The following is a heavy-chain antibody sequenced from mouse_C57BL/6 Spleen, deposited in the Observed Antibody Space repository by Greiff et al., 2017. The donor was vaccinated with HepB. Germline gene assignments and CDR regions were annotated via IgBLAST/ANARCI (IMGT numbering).Heavy chain of an antibody. V-gene: IGHV1-82*01. CDR2: IYPGDGDT. J-gene: IGHJ3*01. Sequence: VQLQQSGPELVKPGASVKISCKASGYAFSSSWMNWVKQRPGKGLEWIGRIYPGDGDTNYNGKFKGKATLTADKSSSTAYMQLSSLTSEDSAVYFCARDYTTWFAYWGQGTLVTVSA. CDR3: ARDYTTWFAY. CDR1: GYAFSSSW. D-gene: IGHD2-12*01.